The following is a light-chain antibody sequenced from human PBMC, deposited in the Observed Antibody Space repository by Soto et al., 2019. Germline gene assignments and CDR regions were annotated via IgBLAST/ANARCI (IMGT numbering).Light chain of an antibody. V-gene: IGKV3-15*01. CDR1: QSVSSN. CDR2: GAS. Sequence: EIVMTQSPATLSVSPGERATLSCRASQSVSSNLAWYQKKPGQAPRLLIYGASTRATGIPARFSGSGSGTEFTLTTSRLQSEDFAVYYCQPYNNWPPITFGQGTRLEIK. CDR3: QPYNNWPPIT. J-gene: IGKJ5*01.